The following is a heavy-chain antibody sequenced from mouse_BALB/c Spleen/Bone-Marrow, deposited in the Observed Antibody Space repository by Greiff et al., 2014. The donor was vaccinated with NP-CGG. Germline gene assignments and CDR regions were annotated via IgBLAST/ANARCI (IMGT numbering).Heavy chain of an antibody. D-gene: IGHD1-1*01. J-gene: IGHJ2*01. V-gene: IGHV1-7*01. CDR3: SRGGILQLY. Sequence: VQRVESGTELAKPGASVKMSCKASGHTFTNYWVQWVKQRPGRGLEWIRYINPSTDYSDCNQNFKDRATLTADKSSSTAYMQLNSLTSEDSAVYNCSRGGILQLYWGQGTTLTVSS. CDR1: GHTFTNYW. CDR2: INPSTDYS.